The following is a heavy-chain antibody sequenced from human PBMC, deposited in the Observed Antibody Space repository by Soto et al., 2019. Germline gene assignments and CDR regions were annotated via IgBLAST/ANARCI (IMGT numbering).Heavy chain of an antibody. Sequence: GGSLRLSCAASGFTFSSYGMHWVRQAPGKGLEWVAVIWYDGSNKYYADSVKGRFTISRDNSKNTLYLQMNSLRAEDTAVYYCARDRNYGDYPNWFDPWGQGTLVTVSS. D-gene: IGHD4-17*01. CDR2: IWYDGSNK. J-gene: IGHJ5*02. CDR3: ARDRNYGDYPNWFDP. CDR1: GFTFSSYG. V-gene: IGHV3-33*01.